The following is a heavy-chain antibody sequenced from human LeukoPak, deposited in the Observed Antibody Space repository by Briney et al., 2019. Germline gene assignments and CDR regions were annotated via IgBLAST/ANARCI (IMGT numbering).Heavy chain of an antibody. J-gene: IGHJ4*02. V-gene: IGHV1-2*02. CDR1: GYTFSDYY. CDR2: IIPDSGDT. CDR3: AREGRGSGYVIFDY. Sequence: VKVSCKATGYTFSDYYLHWVRQAPGQGLEWMGWIIPDSGDTNYAQKFQGRVTMTRDTSISPAHMELSRLRSDDTAVYYCAREGRGSGYVIFDYWGQGTLVTVSS. D-gene: IGHD5-12*01.